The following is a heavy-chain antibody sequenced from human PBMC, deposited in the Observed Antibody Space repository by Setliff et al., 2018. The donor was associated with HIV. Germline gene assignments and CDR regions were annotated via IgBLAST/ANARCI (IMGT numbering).Heavy chain of an antibody. Sequence: ETLSLTCTVSGGSISSGSYYWGWIRQPPGKGLEWVANIKQDGSEKYYVDSVKGRFTISRDNAKNSLYLQMNSLRAEDTAVYYCAGGSGRFDPWGQGTLVTVSS. D-gene: IGHD6-19*01. CDR3: AGGSGRFDP. J-gene: IGHJ5*02. V-gene: IGHV3-7*01. CDR1: GGSISSGSYY. CDR2: IKQDGSEK.